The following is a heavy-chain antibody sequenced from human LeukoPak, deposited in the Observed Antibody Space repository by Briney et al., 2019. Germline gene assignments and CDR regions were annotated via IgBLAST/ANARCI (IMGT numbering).Heavy chain of an antibody. CDR1: GYTFTSYD. V-gene: IGHV1-8*03. Sequence: ASVKVSCKASGYTFTSYDINWVRQATGQGLEWMGWMNPNSGNTGYAQKFQGRVTITRNTSISTAYMELSSLRSEDTAVYYCARGKVTYYYGSGSYYNSFDYWGQGTLVTVSS. CDR2: MNPNSGNT. CDR3: ARGKVTYYYGSGSYYNSFDY. J-gene: IGHJ4*02. D-gene: IGHD3-10*01.